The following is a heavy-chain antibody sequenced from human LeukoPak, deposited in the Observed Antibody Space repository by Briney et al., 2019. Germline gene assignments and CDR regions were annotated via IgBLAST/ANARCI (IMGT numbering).Heavy chain of an antibody. J-gene: IGHJ3*02. V-gene: IGHV1-69*05. CDR1: GGTFSSYA. CDR3: ARDNSMECSRSHSNDTFDI. D-gene: IGHD6-6*01. CDR2: IIPSFGTA. Sequence: HGSSVKVSCKASGGTFSSYAIIWVRQAPGQALEWMGGIIPSFGTANYSQKILCRVTTTTDESTHTAYMEQSILGSEDAAVYYCARDNSMECSRSHSNDTFDIWGQGTVVTVSS.